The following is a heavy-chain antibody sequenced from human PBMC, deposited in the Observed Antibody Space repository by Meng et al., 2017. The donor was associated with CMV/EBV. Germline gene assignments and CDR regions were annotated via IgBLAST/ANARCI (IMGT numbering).Heavy chain of an antibody. CDR2: INPSGGST. V-gene: IGHV1-46*01. CDR3: ARDWTIFGVVIPGDDAFDI. J-gene: IGHJ3*02. CDR1: GYTFTSYG. D-gene: IGHD3-3*01. Sequence: ASVKVSCKASGYTFTSYGISWVRQAPGQGLEWMGIINPSGGSTSYAQKFQGRVTMTRDTSTSTVYMELSSLRSEDTAVYYCARDWTIFGVVIPGDDAFDIWGQGTMVTVSS.